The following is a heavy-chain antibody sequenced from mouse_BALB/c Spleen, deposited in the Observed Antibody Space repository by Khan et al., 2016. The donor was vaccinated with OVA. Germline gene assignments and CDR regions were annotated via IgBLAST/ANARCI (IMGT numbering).Heavy chain of an antibody. Sequence: QVQLKESGAELVRPGASVKLSCKTSGYIFTSYWIHWVKQRSGQGLEWIARIYPGTDNSYYTEKFKDKATLTADKSSSTDYMQLSSLKSEDSDVYFCTRGDAWDQFANWGQGTTLTVSS. V-gene: IGHV1-76*01. CDR3: TRGDAWDQFAN. CDR2: IYPGTDNS. D-gene: IGHD4-1*01. CDR1: GYIFTSYW. J-gene: IGHJ2*01.